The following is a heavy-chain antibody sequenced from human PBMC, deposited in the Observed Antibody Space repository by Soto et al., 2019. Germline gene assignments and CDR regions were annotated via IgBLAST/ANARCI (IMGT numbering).Heavy chain of an antibody. CDR3: ASVGLPQYFDWLSDAFDI. V-gene: IGHV3-7*03. J-gene: IGHJ3*02. Sequence: GGSLRLSCAASGFTFSSDWMSWVRQAPGKGLEWVANIKQDGSEKYYVDSVKGRFTISRDNAKNSLYLQMNSLRAEDTAVYYCASVGLPQYFDWLSDAFDIWGQGTMVTVPS. CDR2: IKQDGSEK. CDR1: GFTFSSDW. D-gene: IGHD3-9*01.